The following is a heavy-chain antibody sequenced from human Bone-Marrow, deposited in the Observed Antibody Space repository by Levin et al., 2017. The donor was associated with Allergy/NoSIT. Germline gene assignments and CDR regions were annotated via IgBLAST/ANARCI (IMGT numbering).Heavy chain of an antibody. CDR1: DGSFNDYY. CDR2: VFHSGNT. Sequence: PSETLSLTCNVSDGSFNDYYWGWLREAPGKGLEWIGSVFHSGNTNSNPSLKSRVTISVDTSKNQFSLKLTSVTAADTAVYYCARDLGIMEGFFDLWGRGTLVTVSS. J-gene: IGHJ2*01. D-gene: IGHD1-1*01. V-gene: IGHV4-59*01. CDR3: ARDLGIMEGFFDL.